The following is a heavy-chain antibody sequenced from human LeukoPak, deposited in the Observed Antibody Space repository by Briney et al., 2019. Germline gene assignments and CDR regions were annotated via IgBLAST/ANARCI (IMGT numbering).Heavy chain of an antibody. CDR2: TNHSGST. CDR1: GGSFSGYY. D-gene: IGHD3-10*01. CDR3: ARRTMRFGELFYY. Sequence: SETLSLTCAVYGGSFSGYYWSWIRQPPGKGLEWIGETNHSGSTNYNPSLKSRVTISVDTSKNQFSLKLSSVTAADTAVYYCARRTMRFGELFYYWGQGTLVTVSS. V-gene: IGHV4-34*01. J-gene: IGHJ4*02.